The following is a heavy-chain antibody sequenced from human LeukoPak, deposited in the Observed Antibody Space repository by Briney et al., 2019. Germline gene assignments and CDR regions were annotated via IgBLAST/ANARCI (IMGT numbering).Heavy chain of an antibody. CDR3: AREWSRGYDILSFPSDP. D-gene: IGHD3-9*01. CDR2: INAGNGNT. Sequence: GASVKVSCKASGYTFTSYAMHWVRQAPGQRLEWMGWINAGNGNTKYSQKFQGRVTITRDTSASTAYMELSSLRSEDTAVYYCAREWSRGYDILSFPSDPWGQGTLVTVSS. J-gene: IGHJ5*02. CDR1: GYTFTSYA. V-gene: IGHV1-3*01.